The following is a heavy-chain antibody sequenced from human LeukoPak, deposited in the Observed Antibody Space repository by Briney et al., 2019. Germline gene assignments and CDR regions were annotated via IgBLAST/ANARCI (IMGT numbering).Heavy chain of an antibody. J-gene: IGHJ4*02. CDR1: GFTFDDYA. CDR2: ISWNSCSI. V-gene: IGHV3-9*01. D-gene: IGHD5-18*01. Sequence: GRSLRLSCAASGFTFDDYAMHWVRQAPGKGLEWVSGISWNSCSIGYADSVKGRFTISRDNAKNSLYLQMNSLRAEDTALYYCAKDRYPGYSYGHFDYWGQGTLVTVSS. CDR3: AKDRYPGYSYGHFDY.